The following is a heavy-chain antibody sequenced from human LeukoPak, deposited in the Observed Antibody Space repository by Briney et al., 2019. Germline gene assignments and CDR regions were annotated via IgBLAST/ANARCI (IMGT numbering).Heavy chain of an antibody. V-gene: IGHV3-7*01. CDR2: INPDGSEK. D-gene: IGHD1-26*01. Sequence: PGGSLRLSCAASGFTFSTYWMSWVRQAPGKGLEWVANINPDGSEKSYVESVKGRFTISRDKAKNSLYLQMNSLRVEDTAIYYCARTREGGLVDYWGQGTLVTVSS. J-gene: IGHJ4*02. CDR3: ARTREGGLVDY. CDR1: GFTFSTYW.